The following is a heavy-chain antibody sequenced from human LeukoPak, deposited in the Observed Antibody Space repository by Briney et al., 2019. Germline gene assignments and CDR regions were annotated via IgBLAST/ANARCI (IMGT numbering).Heavy chain of an antibody. Sequence: VPSVKVSCKASGYTFTSYYMHWVRQAPGQGLEWMGIINPSGGSTSYAQKFQGRVTMTRDTSTSTVYMELSSLRSEDTAVYYCARDPLPHYYGSQGDAFDIWGQGTMVTVSS. CDR1: GYTFTSYY. D-gene: IGHD3-10*01. J-gene: IGHJ3*02. V-gene: IGHV1-46*01. CDR3: ARDPLPHYYGSQGDAFDI. CDR2: INPSGGST.